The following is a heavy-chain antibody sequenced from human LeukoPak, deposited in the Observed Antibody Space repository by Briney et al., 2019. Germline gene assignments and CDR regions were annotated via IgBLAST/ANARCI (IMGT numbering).Heavy chain of an antibody. CDR3: ARDPNRSGWYFDY. D-gene: IGHD6-19*01. CDR2: IHTSGST. CDR1: AVSSNRYY. V-gene: IGHV4-4*07. Sequence: SETLSLTCTVTAVSSNRYYLNWIRQPAGKGLEWIGRIHTSGSTNYNPALKSRVTMTVDTSKNQFSLSLSSVTAADTAVYYCARDPNRSGWYFDYWGQGALVTVSS. J-gene: IGHJ4*02.